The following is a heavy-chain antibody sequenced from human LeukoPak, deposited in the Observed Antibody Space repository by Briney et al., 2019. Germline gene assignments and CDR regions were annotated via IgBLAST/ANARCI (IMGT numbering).Heavy chain of an antibody. CDR3: ARDPSLIVGASISFFDY. CDR2: INTYNGNT. J-gene: IGHJ4*02. Sequence: ASVKVSCKASGYTFSSYGIRWVRQAPGQGLEWMGWINTYNGNTNYAQKFQGRVTMTTDTSTSTAYMDLRSLRSDDTAVYYCARDPSLIVGASISFFDYWGQGTLVTVSS. CDR1: GYTFSSYG. V-gene: IGHV1-18*01. D-gene: IGHD1-26*01.